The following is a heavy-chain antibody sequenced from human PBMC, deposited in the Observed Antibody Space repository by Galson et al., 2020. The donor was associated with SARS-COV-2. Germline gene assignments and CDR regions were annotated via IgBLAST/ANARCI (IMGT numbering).Heavy chain of an antibody. CDR2: INPNSGGT. J-gene: IGHJ6*02. Sequence: ASVKVSCKASGYTFTGYYMHWVRQAPGQGLEWMGWINPNSGGTNYAQKFQGRVTMTRATPISTAYMELSRLRSDDTAVYYCAREEVSPPCEPGILYSSSWYASCYYYGMDVWGQGTTVTVSS. V-gene: IGHV1-2*02. CDR3: AREEVSPPCEPGILYSSSWYASCYYYGMDV. D-gene: IGHD6-13*01. CDR1: GYTFTGYY.